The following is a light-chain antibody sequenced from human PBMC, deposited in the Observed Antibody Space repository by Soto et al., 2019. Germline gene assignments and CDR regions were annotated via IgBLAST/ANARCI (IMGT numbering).Light chain of an antibody. CDR2: GVS. V-gene: IGKV3-20*01. Sequence: EIVLTQSPATLSLSPGDRATLSCRASQSVRSDYFAWCQQKPGQPPRVILFGVSTRATAIPDRFSGSGSGTDFTHTISRLEPDDFGLYYCHQYGNSPLTFGGGTKVDIK. CDR3: HQYGNSPLT. CDR1: QSVRSDY. J-gene: IGKJ4*01.